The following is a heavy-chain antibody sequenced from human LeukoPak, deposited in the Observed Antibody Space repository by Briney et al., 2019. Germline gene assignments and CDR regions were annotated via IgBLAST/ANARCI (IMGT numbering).Heavy chain of an antibody. CDR2: INSAGSST. CDR1: GFTFSSYW. J-gene: IGHJ4*02. Sequence: PGGSLRLSCAASGFTFSSYWMHWVRQAPGKGLVWVSRINSAGSSTSYADSVKGRFTTSRDNAKNTLYLQMNSLRVEDTAVYYCARLRYYDILTGYYYFDYWGQGTLVTVSS. V-gene: IGHV3-74*01. D-gene: IGHD3-9*01. CDR3: ARLRYYDILTGYYYFDY.